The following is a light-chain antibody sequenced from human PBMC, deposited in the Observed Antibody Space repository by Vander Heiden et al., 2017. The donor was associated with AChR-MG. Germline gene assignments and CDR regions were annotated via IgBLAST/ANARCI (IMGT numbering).Light chain of an antibody. CDR1: QSLSNN. CDR3: QQYNDWPIT. CDR2: GAS. J-gene: IGKJ5*01. Sequence: EIVMTQSPATLSVSPGERATLSCRASQSLSNNLAWYQQEPGQAPRLLISGASTRATGIPARFSGSGSGTEFTLTISSLQSKDFAVYYCQQYNDWPITFGLGTRLEIK. V-gene: IGKV3-15*01.